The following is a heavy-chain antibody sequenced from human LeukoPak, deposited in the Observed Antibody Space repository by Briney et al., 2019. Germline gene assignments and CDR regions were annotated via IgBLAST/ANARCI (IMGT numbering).Heavy chain of an antibody. CDR1: GFSFSGSA. CDR3: NYYDSRAGPR. CDR2: IRSKANSYAT. Sequence: GGSLRLSCAASGFSFSGSAMQWVRQASGKGLERVGRIRSKANSYATEYAASVKGRFTISRDESKNTAYLQLSSLKTEDTAIYYCNYYDSRAGPRWGQGTLVTVFS. V-gene: IGHV3-73*01. J-gene: IGHJ4*02. D-gene: IGHD3-22*01.